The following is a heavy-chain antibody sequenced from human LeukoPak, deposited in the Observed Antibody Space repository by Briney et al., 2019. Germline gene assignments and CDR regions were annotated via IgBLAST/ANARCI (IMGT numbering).Heavy chain of an antibody. J-gene: IGHJ4*02. CDR1: GYSFTSYW. CDR2: IYPGDSDT. D-gene: IGHD6-19*01. Sequence: GESLKISCKGSGYSFTSYWIGWVRQMPGKGLEWMGIIYPGDSDTRYSPSFQGQVTISADKSISTAYLQWSSLKASDTAMYYCARLPPAPSTGAGTVCDYWGQRTLVTVSS. V-gene: IGHV5-51*01. CDR3: ARLPPAPSTGAGTVCDY.